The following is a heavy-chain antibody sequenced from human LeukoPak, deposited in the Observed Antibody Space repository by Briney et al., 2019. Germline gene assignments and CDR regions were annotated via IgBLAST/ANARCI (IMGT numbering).Heavy chain of an antibody. J-gene: IGHJ5*02. V-gene: IGHV3-74*01. CDR3: ARVGEMYANTFWFDP. CDR2: INYDGSST. D-gene: IGHD2-8*01. CDR1: GFTFSSYW. Sequence: PGGSLRLSCAASGFTFSSYWMHWVRQAPGKGLVWVSRINYDGSSTRYADSVKGRFTISRNNAKNTLYLQMNSLRDEDTAIYYCARVGEMYANTFWFDPWGQGALVTVCS.